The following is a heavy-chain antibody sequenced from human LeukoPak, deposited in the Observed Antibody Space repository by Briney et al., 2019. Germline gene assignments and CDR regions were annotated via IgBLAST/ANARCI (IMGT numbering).Heavy chain of an antibody. CDR3: VRQQTPHGNFDY. Sequence: PGGSLRLSCAASGFTFSSYAMSWVRQAPGKGLEWVSGISDSGGSTYYADSVKGRFTISRDNSKNTLYLQMNSLRAEDTAVYYCVRQQTPHGNFDYWGQGTLVTVSS. V-gene: IGHV3-23*01. J-gene: IGHJ4*02. D-gene: IGHD1-1*01. CDR1: GFTFSSYA. CDR2: ISDSGGST.